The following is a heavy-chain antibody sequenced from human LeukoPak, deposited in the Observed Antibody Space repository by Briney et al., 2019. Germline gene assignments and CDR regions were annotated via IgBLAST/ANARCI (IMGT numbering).Heavy chain of an antibody. V-gene: IGHV4-34*01. Sequence: SETLSLTCAVYGGSFSGYYWSWIRQPPGKGLEWIGEINHSGSTNYNPSLKSRVTISVDTSKNQFSLKLSSVTAADTAVYYCARARVYSGYFDYWGQGTLVTVSS. CDR2: INHSGST. CDR1: GGSFSGYY. CDR3: ARARVYSGYFDY. J-gene: IGHJ4*02. D-gene: IGHD3-9*01.